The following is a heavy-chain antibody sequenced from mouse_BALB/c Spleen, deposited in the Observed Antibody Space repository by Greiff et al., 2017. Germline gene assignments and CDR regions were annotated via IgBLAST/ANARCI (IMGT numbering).Heavy chain of an antibody. Sequence: EVKLVESGGGLVKPGGSLKLSCAASGFTFSDYYMYWVRQTPEKRLEWVATISDGGSYTYYPDSVKGRFTISRDNAKNNLYLQMSSLKSEDTAMYYCAREGNYYGSSYYAMDYWGQGTSVTVSS. CDR3: AREGNYYGSSYYAMDY. V-gene: IGHV5-4*02. CDR2: ISDGGSYT. CDR1: GFTFSDYY. J-gene: IGHJ4*01. D-gene: IGHD1-1*01.